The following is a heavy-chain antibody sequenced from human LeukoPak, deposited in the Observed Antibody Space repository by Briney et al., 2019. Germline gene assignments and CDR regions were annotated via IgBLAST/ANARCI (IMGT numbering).Heavy chain of an antibody. J-gene: IGHJ4*02. CDR3: ARHLRVGATHPYYFDY. CDR2: IYYSGST. D-gene: IGHD1-26*01. V-gene: IGHV4-59*08. CDR1: GGSIRSYY. Sequence: SETLSLTCTVSGGSIRSYYWSWIRQPPGKGLEWIGYIYYSGSTNYNPSLKSRVTISVDTSKNQFSLKLSSVTAADTAVYYCARHLRVGATHPYYFDYWGQGTLVTVSS.